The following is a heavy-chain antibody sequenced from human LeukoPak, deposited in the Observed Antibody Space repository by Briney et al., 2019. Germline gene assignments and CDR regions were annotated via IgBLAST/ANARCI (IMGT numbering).Heavy chain of an antibody. CDR3: ARDLSASWYSLGF. V-gene: IGHV3-20*04. J-gene: IGHJ4*02. Sequence: GGSLRLSCAASGLTVADYGMSWVRQAPRKGLEWVSGIDWSGESTSYADSVKGRFTISRDNSGNTLYPHMNNLRAEDTAPYYCARDLSASWYSLGFWGRGTLVTVSS. CDR2: IDWSGEST. D-gene: IGHD6-13*01. CDR1: GLTVADYG.